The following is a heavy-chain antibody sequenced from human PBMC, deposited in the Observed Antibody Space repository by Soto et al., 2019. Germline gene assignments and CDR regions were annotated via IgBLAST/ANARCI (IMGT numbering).Heavy chain of an antibody. CDR2: IYYSGST. Sequence: XETRTLTCTVSGGSIGSSSSYWAWIRQPPGKGLEGIGIIYYSGSTYYNPSLKSRVTISVDTSRNQFSLKLSSVTAADTAVYYCASLAHMIVVYNWFDPWGQGTLVTVSS. V-gene: IGHV4-39*01. CDR3: ASLAHMIVVYNWFDP. J-gene: IGHJ5*02. D-gene: IGHD3-22*01. CDR1: GGSIGSSSSY.